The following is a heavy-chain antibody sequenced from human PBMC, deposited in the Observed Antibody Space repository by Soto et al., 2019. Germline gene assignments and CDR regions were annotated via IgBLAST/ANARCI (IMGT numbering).Heavy chain of an antibody. J-gene: IGHJ4*02. CDR1: GGSISSYY. CDR2: IYYSGST. D-gene: IGHD1-26*01. CDR3: ARLMVGAMSSFDY. Sequence: SETLSLTCTVSGGSISSYYWSWIRQPPGKGLEWIGYIYYSGSTNYNPSLKSRVTISVDTSKNRFSLKLGSVTAADTAVYYCARLMVGAMSSFDYWGQGTLVTVSS. V-gene: IGHV4-59*08.